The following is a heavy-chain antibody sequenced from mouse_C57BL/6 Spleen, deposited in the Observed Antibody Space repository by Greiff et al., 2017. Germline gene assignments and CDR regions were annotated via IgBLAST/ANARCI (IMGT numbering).Heavy chain of an antibody. J-gene: IGHJ4*01. CDR1: GYTFTSYT. Sequence: QVQLQQSGAELARPGASVKMSCKASGYTFTSYTMHWVKQRPGQGLEWIGYINPSSGYTKYNQKFKDKATLTADKSSSTAYMQLRSLTSEDSAVXYCARKGGYYGGYAMDYWGQGTSVTVSS. CDR2: INPSSGYT. V-gene: IGHV1-4*01. D-gene: IGHD2-3*01. CDR3: ARKGGYYGGYAMDY.